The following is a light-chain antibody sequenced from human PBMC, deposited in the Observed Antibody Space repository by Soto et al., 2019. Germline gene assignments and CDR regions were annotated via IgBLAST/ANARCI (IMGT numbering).Light chain of an antibody. V-gene: IGLV2-14*03. CDR3: SSYTSTYGLV. CDR2: DVN. CDR1: IDDIGAYDY. Sequence: QSVLTQPASVSGSPGQSVTISCTGTIDDIGAYDYVSWYQQRPGSAPQLIIYDVNNRPSGTPHRFSGSKSVHTAYLTISGLQSDDEATYHCSSYTSTYGLVFGPGTKVTVL. J-gene: IGLJ1*01.